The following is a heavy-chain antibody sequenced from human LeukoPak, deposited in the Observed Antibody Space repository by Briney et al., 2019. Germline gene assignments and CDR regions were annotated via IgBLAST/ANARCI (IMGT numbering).Heavy chain of an antibody. Sequence: ASVKVSCKASGYTFTSYYMHWVRQAPGQGLEWMGIINPSGGSTSYAQKFQGRVTMTRDMSTSTVYMELSSLRPEDTAVYYCARDNWYNVAARYLDYWGQGTPVAVSS. D-gene: IGHD6-6*01. CDR2: INPSGGST. J-gene: IGHJ4*02. CDR3: ARDNWYNVAARYLDY. V-gene: IGHV1-46*01. CDR1: GYTFTSYY.